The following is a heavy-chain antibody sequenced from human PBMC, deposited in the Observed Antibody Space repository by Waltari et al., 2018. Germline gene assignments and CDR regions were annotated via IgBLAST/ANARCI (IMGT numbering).Heavy chain of an antibody. CDR1: GFSGRGNY. D-gene: IGHD3-22*01. V-gene: IGHV3-66*02. CDR3: ARVLVLTFVTGEGLDV. CDR2: INNDGST. J-gene: IGHJ3*01. Sequence: QMEETGGGLAQPGGSLRVVCKVSGFSGRGNYVPWVRQAPGKGLEWLGVINNDGSTYYADSVEGRFIISRDTSKNIVYLQMNSLTIDDTAVYFCARVLVLTFVTGEGLDVWGRGTVVAVSS.